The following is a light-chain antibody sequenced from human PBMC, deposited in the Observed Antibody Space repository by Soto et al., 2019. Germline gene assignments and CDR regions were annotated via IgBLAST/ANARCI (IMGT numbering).Light chain of an antibody. V-gene: IGKV3-15*01. CDR2: GAS. CDR3: HQYNFWPT. J-gene: IGKJ1*01. CDR1: QSLSNK. Sequence: EIVMTQSPATLSLSPGERASLSCRASQSLSNKLAWYQQKPGQAPRLLIYGASTRATDIPVRFSAGGSGTEFTLTISSLQSEDFAVYYCHQYNFWPTFGQGTKVDIK.